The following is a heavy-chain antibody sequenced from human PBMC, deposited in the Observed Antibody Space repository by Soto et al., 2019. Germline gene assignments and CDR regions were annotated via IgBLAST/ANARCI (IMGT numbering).Heavy chain of an antibody. Sequence: QVQLVQSGAEVKKPGASVKVSCKASGYTFTSYGISWVRQAPGQGLEWMGWISAYNGNTNYAQKRQGRVTMTTDTSTSTAYMELRSVRSDDTAVYYCARVGEYDFWSGRNWFDPWGQGTLVTVSS. D-gene: IGHD3-3*01. V-gene: IGHV1-18*01. CDR2: ISAYNGNT. CDR3: ARVGEYDFWSGRNWFDP. J-gene: IGHJ5*02. CDR1: GYTFTSYG.